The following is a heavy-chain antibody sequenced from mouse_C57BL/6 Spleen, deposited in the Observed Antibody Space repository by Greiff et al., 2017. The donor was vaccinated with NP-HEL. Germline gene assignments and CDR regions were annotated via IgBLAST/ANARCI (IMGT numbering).Heavy chain of an antibody. CDR2: INPSNGGT. V-gene: IGHV1-53*01. J-gene: IGHJ4*01. D-gene: IGHD2-4*01. CDR3: ARSSTMITRAMDY. Sequence: QVQLQQPGTELVKPGASVKLSCKASGYTFTSYWMHWVKPRPGQGLEWIGNINPSNGGTNYNEKFKSKATPTVDKSSSTAYMQLSSLTSEDSAVYYCARSSTMITRAMDYWGQGTSVTVSS. CDR1: GYTFTSYW.